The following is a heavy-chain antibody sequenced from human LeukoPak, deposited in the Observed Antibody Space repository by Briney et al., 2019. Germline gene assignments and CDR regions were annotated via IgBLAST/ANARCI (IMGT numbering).Heavy chain of an antibody. CDR2: IRYDGSNK. J-gene: IGHJ3*02. CDR3: AQGDIVVAPGDAFDI. D-gene: IGHD2-2*01. Sequence: PGGSLRPSCAASGFTFSSYGMHWVRQAPGKGLEWVAFIRYDGSNKYYADSVKGRFTISRDNSKNTLYLQMNSLRAEDTAVYYCAQGDIVVAPGDAFDIWGRGTMVTVSS. V-gene: IGHV3-30*02. CDR1: GFTFSSYG.